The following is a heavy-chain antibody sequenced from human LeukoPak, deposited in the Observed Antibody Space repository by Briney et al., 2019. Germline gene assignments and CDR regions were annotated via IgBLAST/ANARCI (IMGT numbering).Heavy chain of an antibody. CDR1: GVGSNYY. CDR3: ARDPTGTTSSWFDP. CDR2: IYDSGSI. V-gene: IGHV4-38-2*02. Sequence: SETLSLTCTVSGVGSNYYWGWIRQPPGKGLEWIGSVEWIGSIYDSGSIYYNPSLKSRVTISVDTSKNQFSLKLSSVTAADTAVYYCARDPTGTTSSWFDPWGQGTLVTVSS. D-gene: IGHD1-7*01. J-gene: IGHJ5*02.